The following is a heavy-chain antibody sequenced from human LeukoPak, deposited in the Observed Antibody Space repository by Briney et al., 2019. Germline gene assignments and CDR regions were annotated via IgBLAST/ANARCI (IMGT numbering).Heavy chain of an antibody. V-gene: IGHV1-46*01. J-gene: IGHJ4*02. CDR2: INPGGGST. Sequence: GASVKVSCKASGYTFISYYIHWVRQAPGQGLAWMGIINPGGGSTTYAQKFQGRVTMTRDTSTSTVYMELSSLRSEDTAIYYRARGGDNSYFDYWGQGTLVTVSS. CDR3: ARGGDNSYFDY. D-gene: IGHD4-23*01. CDR1: GYTFISYY.